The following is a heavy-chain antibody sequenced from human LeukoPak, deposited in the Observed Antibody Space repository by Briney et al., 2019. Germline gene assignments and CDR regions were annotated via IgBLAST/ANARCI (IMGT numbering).Heavy chain of an antibody. CDR3: ARGAHKQNLDY. J-gene: IGHJ3*01. CDR2: IYYSGST. V-gene: IGHV4-39*07. CDR1: GGSISSSSYY. D-gene: IGHD3-9*01. Sequence: SETLSLTCTVSGGSISSSSYYWGWIRQPPGKGLEWIGSIYYSGSTYYNPSLKSRVTISVDTSKNQFSLKLSSVTAADTAVYYCARGAHKQNLDYWGQGTMVTVSS.